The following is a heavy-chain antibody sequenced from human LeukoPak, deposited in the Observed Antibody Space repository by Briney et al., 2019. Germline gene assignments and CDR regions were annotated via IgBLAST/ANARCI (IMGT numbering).Heavy chain of an antibody. V-gene: IGHV3-33*08. D-gene: IGHD1-1*01. CDR1: GFTFSSHA. J-gene: IGHJ6*02. CDR2: IWYDGSNK. Sequence: GGSLRLSCAASGFTFSSHAMSWVRQAPGKGLEWVAVIWYDGSNKYYADSVKGRFTISRDNSKNTLYLQMNSLRAEDTAVYYCARDRKLEPGDYYYGMDVWGQGTTVTVSS. CDR3: ARDRKLEPGDYYYGMDV.